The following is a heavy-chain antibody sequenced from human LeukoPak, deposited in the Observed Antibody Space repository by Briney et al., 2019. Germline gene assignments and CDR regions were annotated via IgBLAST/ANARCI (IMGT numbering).Heavy chain of an antibody. V-gene: IGHV3-33*01. CDR2: IGHDGNYL. J-gene: IGHJ4*02. D-gene: IGHD3-10*01. CDR1: GFNFGVYG. CDR3: ARDFGGGRYFDY. Sequence: PGGSLRLSCAASGFNFGVYGMHWVRQAPGKGLEWVGVIGHDGNYLKYVDSVRGRFTMSRDNSRNTLDLQMNGLRLEDTALYYCARDFGGGRYFDYCGQGTLVTVSS.